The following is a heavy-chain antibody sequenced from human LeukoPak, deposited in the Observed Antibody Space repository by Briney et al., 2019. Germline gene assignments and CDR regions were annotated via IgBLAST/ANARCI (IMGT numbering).Heavy chain of an antibody. Sequence: PGGSLSLSCAGSGFTFSSYGMRWVRQAPGKGLEWVSAISSGGGDTYYADSVKGRFTISRDNAEHSLYVQMNSVRADDTAIYYCARDRYDGGDAFDVWGQGTMVTVSS. CDR1: GFTFSSYG. V-gene: IGHV3-23*01. J-gene: IGHJ3*01. CDR2: ISSGGGDT. D-gene: IGHD5-12*01. CDR3: ARDRYDGGDAFDV.